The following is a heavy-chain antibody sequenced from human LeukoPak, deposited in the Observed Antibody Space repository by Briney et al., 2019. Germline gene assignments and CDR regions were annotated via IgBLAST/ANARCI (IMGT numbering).Heavy chain of an antibody. CDR1: GFTFSSVW. D-gene: IGHD2-8*01. J-gene: IGHJ3*02. CDR3: ATGLRNGFEI. V-gene: IGHV3-15*06. Sequence: GGSLRLSCAASGFTFSSVWMTWVRQPPGKGLEWVGRVKLNIDGATTNYSAPVKGRFTISRDDSKDTLYLQMNSLKTEDTALYYCATGLRNGFEIWGQGTMVTVSS. CDR2: VKLNIDGATT.